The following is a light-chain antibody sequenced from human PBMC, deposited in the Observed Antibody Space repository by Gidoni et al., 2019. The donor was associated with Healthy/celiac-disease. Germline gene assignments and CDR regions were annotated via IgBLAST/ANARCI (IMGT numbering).Light chain of an antibody. CDR1: QSVSSY. CDR2: DAS. V-gene: IGKV3-11*01. J-gene: IGKJ2*01. CDR3: QQRSNWPYT. Sequence: ASQSVSSYLAWYQQKPGQAPRLLIYDASNRATGIPARFSGSGSGTDFTRTISSLEPEDVAGYYCQQRSNWPYTVGQGTKLEIK.